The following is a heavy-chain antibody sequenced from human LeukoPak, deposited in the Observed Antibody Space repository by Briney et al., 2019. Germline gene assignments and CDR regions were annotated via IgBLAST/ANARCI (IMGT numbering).Heavy chain of an antibody. CDR3: ATEKRITMVRGVIIGRSNWFDP. CDR1: GYTLTELS. D-gene: IGHD3-10*01. J-gene: IGHJ5*02. Sequence: ASVTVSCKVSGYTLTELSMHWVRQAPGKGLEGMGGFDREDGETIYAQKFQGRVTMTEDTSTATAYMELSSLRSEDTAVYYCATEKRITMVRGVIIGRSNWFDPWGQGTLVTVSS. CDR2: FDREDGET. V-gene: IGHV1-24*01.